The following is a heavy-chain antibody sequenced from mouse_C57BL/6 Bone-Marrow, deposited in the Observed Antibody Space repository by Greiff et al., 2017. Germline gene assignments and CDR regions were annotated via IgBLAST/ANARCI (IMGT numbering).Heavy chain of an antibody. J-gene: IGHJ3*01. CDR3: ARARVYGNYVWCAD. D-gene: IGHD2-1*01. V-gene: IGHV1-53*01. CDR1: GYTFTSYW. CDR2: INPSNGGT. Sequence: QVQLQQPGTDLVKPGASVKLSCKASGYTFTSYWMHWVKQRPGQGLAWIGNINPSNGGTNYNEKFKSKATLTVDKPSSTAYMQLSSLTAEDSAVELCARARVYGNYVWCADWGQGTLVTGSA.